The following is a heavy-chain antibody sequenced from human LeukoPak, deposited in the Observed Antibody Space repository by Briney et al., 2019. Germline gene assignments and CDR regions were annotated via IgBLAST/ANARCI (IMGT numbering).Heavy chain of an antibody. CDR1: GYTFTGYY. Sequence: ASVKVSCKASGYTFTGYYMHWVRQAPGQGLEWMGWINPNSGGTNYAQKFQGRVTMTRDTSISTAYMELSRLRSDDTAVYCCARDSSGYEDWFDPWGQGTLVTVSS. D-gene: IGHD3-22*01. V-gene: IGHV1-2*02. J-gene: IGHJ5*02. CDR2: INPNSGGT. CDR3: ARDSSGYEDWFDP.